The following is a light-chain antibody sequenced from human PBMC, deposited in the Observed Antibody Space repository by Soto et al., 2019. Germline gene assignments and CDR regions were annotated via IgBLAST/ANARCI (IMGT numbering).Light chain of an antibody. Sequence: NFMLTQPHSVSESPGKTVTISCTRSSGSIASNYVQWYQQRPGSSPTTVIYEDNQRPSGVPDRFSGSIDSSSNSASLTCSRVKTDDEADYFCQSYDTSRVFGGGTKLTVL. CDR3: QSYDTSRV. J-gene: IGLJ2*01. V-gene: IGLV6-57*01. CDR1: SGSIASNY. CDR2: EDN.